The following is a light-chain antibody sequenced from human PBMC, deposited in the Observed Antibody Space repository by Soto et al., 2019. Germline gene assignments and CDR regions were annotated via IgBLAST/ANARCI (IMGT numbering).Light chain of an antibody. CDR2: GNS. Sequence: QPVLTQPPSVSGAPGQRVTMSCTGSSSNIGAGYDVHWYQQLPGTAPKLLIYGNSNRPSGVPDRFSGSKSGTSASLAITGLQAEDEADYYCQSYDSSLHVVFGGGTKLTVL. CDR1: SSNIGAGYD. CDR3: QSYDSSLHVV. V-gene: IGLV1-40*01. J-gene: IGLJ2*01.